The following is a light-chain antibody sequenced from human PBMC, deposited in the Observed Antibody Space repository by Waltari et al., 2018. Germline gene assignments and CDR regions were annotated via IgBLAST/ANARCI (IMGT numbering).Light chain of an antibody. Sequence: EIVLTQSPGTLSLSPGERTTLSCRASQTVPKNYLAWYQQKPGQGPRLLIHGASIRATGIPDRFSGSGSGTDFTLTISRLEPEDFAVFFCQQYATSRTFGGGTKVEIK. J-gene: IGKJ4*01. V-gene: IGKV3-20*01. CDR2: GAS. CDR3: QQYATSRT. CDR1: QTVPKNY.